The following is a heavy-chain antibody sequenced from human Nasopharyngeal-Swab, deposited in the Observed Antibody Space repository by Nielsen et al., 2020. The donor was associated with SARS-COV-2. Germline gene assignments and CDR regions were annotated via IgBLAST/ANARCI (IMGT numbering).Heavy chain of an antibody. V-gene: IGHV1-2*06. CDR3: ARAGPVDY. CDR1: GYTFTGYY. CDR2: INPNSGGT. J-gene: IGHJ4*02. Sequence: ASVQVSCKASGYTFTGYYMHWVRQAPGQGLEGMGRINPNSGGTNYAQKFQGRVTMTRDTSISTAYMELSRLRSDDTAVYYFARAGPVDYWGQGTLVTVSS.